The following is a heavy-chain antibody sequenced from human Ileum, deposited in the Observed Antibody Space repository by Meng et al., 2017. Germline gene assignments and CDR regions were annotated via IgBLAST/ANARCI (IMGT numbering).Heavy chain of an antibody. V-gene: IGHV7-4-1*02. CDR1: GYHFGDYF. Sequence: VQLVPSGAEVKNPGASVTVSCTASGYHFGDYFLSWVRQAPGQGLEWMGWINTNTGNPTYAQGFTGRFVFSLDTSVSTAYLQITSLKADDTAVYYCARDLTYGFLEWGQGTLVTVSS. D-gene: IGHD3-3*01. CDR3: ARDLTYGFLE. J-gene: IGHJ4*02. CDR2: INTNTGNP.